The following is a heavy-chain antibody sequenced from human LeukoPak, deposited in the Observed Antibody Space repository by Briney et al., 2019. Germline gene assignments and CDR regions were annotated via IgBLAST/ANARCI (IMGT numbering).Heavy chain of an antibody. J-gene: IGHJ5*02. CDR2: INHSGST. Sequence: SETLSLTCAVYGGSFSGYYWSWLRQPPGKGLEWIGEINHSGSTNYNPSLQSRVTMSVDTSKNQFSLKLTSVTAADTAVYYRVLYRYGSTEKYICFDRWGQGTLVTVSS. CDR1: GGSFSGYY. V-gene: IGHV4-34*01. CDR3: VLYRYGSTEKYICFDR. D-gene: IGHD5-18*01.